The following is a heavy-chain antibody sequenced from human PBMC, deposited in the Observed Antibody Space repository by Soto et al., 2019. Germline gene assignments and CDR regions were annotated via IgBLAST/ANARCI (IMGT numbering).Heavy chain of an antibody. Sequence: VQLVESGGGLIQPGGSLRLSCAASGFTVSNNHMTWVRQAAGKGLELVSFVHGGGSTSYADSVKGRFTISRDNSKNTLYLQMDSLRAEDPAIYYCAGRLTTAASLDYWGQGTLVTVSS. J-gene: IGHJ4*02. D-gene: IGHD3-16*01. V-gene: IGHV3-53*01. CDR1: GFTVSNNH. CDR2: VHGGGST. CDR3: AGRLTTAASLDY.